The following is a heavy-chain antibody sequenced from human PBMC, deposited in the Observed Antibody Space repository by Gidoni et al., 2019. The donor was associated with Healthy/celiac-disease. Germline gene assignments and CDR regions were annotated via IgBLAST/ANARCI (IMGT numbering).Heavy chain of an antibody. J-gene: IGHJ4*02. CDR2: IYYSGST. V-gene: IGHV4-39*07. Sequence: QLQLQESGPGLVKPSETLSLTCTVSGGSISSSSYYWGWIRQPPGKGLEWIGSIYYSGSTYYNPSLKSRVTISVDTSKNQFSLKLSSVTAADTAVYYCARAVDTAMGGLDYWGQGTLVTVSS. CDR1: GGSISSSSYY. D-gene: IGHD5-18*01. CDR3: ARAVDTAMGGLDY.